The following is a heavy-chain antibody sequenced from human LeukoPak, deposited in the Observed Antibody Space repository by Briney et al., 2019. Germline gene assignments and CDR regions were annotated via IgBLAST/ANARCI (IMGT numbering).Heavy chain of an antibody. CDR2: IYSGGTT. V-gene: IGHV3-66*01. CDR3: ARDPRIGAGTVY. D-gene: IGHD6-19*01. J-gene: IGHJ4*02. CDR1: GFTVSSNY. Sequence: GGSLRLSCAASGFTVSSNYMSWVRQAPGKGLEWVSVIYSGGTTYYADSVKGRFTISRDNSKNTLYLQMNSLRAEDTAVYYCARDPRIGAGTVYWGQGTLVTVSS.